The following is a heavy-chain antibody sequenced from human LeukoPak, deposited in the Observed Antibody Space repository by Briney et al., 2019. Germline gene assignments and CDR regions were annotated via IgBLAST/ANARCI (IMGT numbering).Heavy chain of an antibody. Sequence: GGSLRLSCAASGFTFSSYGMHWVRQAPGKGLEWVAFIRYDGSNKYYADSVKGRFTISRENSKNTLYLQMNSLRAEDTAVYYCAKDGGYSYGPKFDYWGQGTLVTVSS. D-gene: IGHD5-18*01. J-gene: IGHJ4*02. V-gene: IGHV3-30*02. CDR1: GFTFSSYG. CDR3: AKDGGYSYGPKFDY. CDR2: IRYDGSNK.